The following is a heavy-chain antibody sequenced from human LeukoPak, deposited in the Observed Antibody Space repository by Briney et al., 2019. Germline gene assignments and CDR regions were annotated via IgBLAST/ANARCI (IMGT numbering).Heavy chain of an antibody. D-gene: IGHD3-9*01. CDR1: GFTFSSYA. CDR2: ISYDGSNK. J-gene: IGHJ4*02. CDR3: ARDGTYYDILTGYSHFDY. V-gene: IGHV3-30-3*01. Sequence: GGSLRLSCAASGFTFSSYAMHWVRQAPGKGPEWVAVISYDGSNKYYADSVKGRFTISRDNSKNTLYLQMNSLRAEDTAVYYCARDGTYYDILTGYSHFDYWGQGTLVTVSS.